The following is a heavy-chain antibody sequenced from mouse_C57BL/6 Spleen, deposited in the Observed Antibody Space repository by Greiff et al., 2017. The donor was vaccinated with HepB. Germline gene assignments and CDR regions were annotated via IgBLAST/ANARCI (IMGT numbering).Heavy chain of an antibody. CDR3: ARRVRRDYAMDY. Sequence: DVKLVESGGGLVKPGGSLKLSCAASGFTFSDYGMHWVRQAPEKGLEWVAYISSGSSTIYYADTVKGRFTISRDNAKNTLFLQMTSLRSEDTAMYYCARRVRRDYAMDYWGQGTSVTVSS. J-gene: IGHJ4*01. CDR2: ISSGSSTI. V-gene: IGHV5-17*01. CDR1: GFTFSDYG. D-gene: IGHD2-14*01.